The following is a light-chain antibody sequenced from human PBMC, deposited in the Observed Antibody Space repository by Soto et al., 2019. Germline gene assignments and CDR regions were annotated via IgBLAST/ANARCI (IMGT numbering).Light chain of an antibody. V-gene: IGLV1-40*01. CDR3: QYYDSSLSVSV. CDR2: GNS. J-gene: IGLJ3*02. CDR1: SSNIGAGYD. Sequence: QSVLTQPPSVSGAPGQRVTISCTGSSSNIGAGYDVHWYQQLPGTAPKLLIYGNSNRPTGVPDRFSGSKSGTSASLAITGLQAEDEADDYCQYYDSSLSVSVFGGGTKLTVL.